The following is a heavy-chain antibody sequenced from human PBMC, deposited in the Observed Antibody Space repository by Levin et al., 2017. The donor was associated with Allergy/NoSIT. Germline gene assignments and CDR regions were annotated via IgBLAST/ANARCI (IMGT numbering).Heavy chain of an antibody. CDR2: IYYSGST. CDR3: ARYLVLNSSGWYFDY. J-gene: IGHJ4*02. Sequence: SETLSLTCTVSGGSISSGDYYWSWIRQPPGKGLEWIGYIYYSGSTYYNPSLKSRVTISVDTSKNQFSLKLSSVTAADTAVYYCARYLVLNSSGWYFDYWGQGTLVTVSS. CDR1: GGSISSGDYY. D-gene: IGHD6-19*01. V-gene: IGHV4-30-4*01.